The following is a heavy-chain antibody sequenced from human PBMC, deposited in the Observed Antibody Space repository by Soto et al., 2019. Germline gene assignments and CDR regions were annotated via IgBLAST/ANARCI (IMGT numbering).Heavy chain of an antibody. V-gene: IGHV4-39*01. CDR3: ARQYDFWSYMGPPSNWFDP. D-gene: IGHD3-3*01. Sequence: NPSETLSLTCTVSGGSISSSSYYWGWIRQPPGKGLEWIGSIYYSGSTYYNPSLKSRVTISVDTSKNQFSLKLSSVTAADTAVYYCARQYDFWSYMGPPSNWFDPWGQGTLVTVSS. CDR1: GGSISSSSYY. J-gene: IGHJ5*02. CDR2: IYYSGST.